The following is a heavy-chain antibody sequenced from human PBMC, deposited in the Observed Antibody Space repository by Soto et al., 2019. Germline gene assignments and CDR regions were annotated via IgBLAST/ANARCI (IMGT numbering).Heavy chain of an antibody. J-gene: IGHJ5*02. CDR2: IRSKAYGGTT. CDR3: TRVRMAMVRGVTLAGWFDP. Sequence: GGSLRLSCTASGFTSGDYAMSWFRQAPGKGLEWVGFIRSKAYGGTTEYAASVKGRFTISRDDSKSIAYLQMNSLKTEDTAVYYCTRVRMAMVRGVTLAGWFDPWGQGTLVTVSS. D-gene: IGHD3-10*01. V-gene: IGHV3-49*03. CDR1: GFTSGDYA.